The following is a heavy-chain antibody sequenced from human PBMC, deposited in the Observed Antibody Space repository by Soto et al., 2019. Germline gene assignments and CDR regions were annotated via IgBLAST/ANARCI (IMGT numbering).Heavy chain of an antibody. CDR3: VRDDPGLGMDY. D-gene: IGHD1-26*01. J-gene: IGHJ4*02. CDR1: GFTFSTYA. V-gene: IGHV3-74*01. CDR2: INSDGSST. Sequence: GGSLRLSCAASGFTFSTYAMAWVRQAPGKGLVWVSRINSDGSSTSYADSVKGRFTLSRDNAKNTLYLQMNSLRAEDTAVYFCVRDDPGLGMDYWGLGTLVTVSS.